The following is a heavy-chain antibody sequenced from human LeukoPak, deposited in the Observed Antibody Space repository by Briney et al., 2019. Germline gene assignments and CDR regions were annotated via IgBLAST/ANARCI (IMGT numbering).Heavy chain of an antibody. V-gene: IGHV3-23*01. J-gene: IGHJ4*02. CDR2: ISGSGGST. D-gene: IGHD1-14*01. CDR1: GFTFSTYG. CDR3: AKDRNYYFDY. Sequence: GESLRLSCAASGFTFSTYGMHWVRQAPGKGLEWVSAISGSGGSTYYADSVKGRFTISRDNSKNTLYLQMNSLRAEDTAVYYCAKDRNYYFDYWGQGTLVTVSS.